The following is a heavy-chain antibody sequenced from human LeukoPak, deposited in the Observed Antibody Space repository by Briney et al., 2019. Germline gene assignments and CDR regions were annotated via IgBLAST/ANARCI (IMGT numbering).Heavy chain of an antibody. D-gene: IGHD6-13*01. Sequence: ASVKVSCKASGYTFTSYDINWVRQATGQGLEWMGRINPNSGGTNYAPKFQGRVTMTRDTSISTAYMELSRLRSDDTAVYYCAREYGDGSSPHFDYWGQGTLVTVSS. CDR2: INPNSGGT. V-gene: IGHV1-2*06. J-gene: IGHJ4*02. CDR3: AREYGDGSSPHFDY. CDR1: GYTFTSYD.